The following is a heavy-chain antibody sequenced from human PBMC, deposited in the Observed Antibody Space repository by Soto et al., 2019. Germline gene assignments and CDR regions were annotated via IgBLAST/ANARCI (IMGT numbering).Heavy chain of an antibody. CDR1: GFIFENFG. CDR3: AKNQGVELVPLATVDWFDP. J-gene: IGHJ5*02. D-gene: IGHD1-26*01. V-gene: IGHV3-23*01. Sequence: PGGSLRLSDAASGFIFENFGMSWVRQAPGKGLEWISSISGSGFKKYYADSVKGRFTISRDNSKSTVYLELNNLSAEDTAVYHCAKNQGVELVPLATVDWFDPWGQGSVVTVSS. CDR2: ISGSGFKK.